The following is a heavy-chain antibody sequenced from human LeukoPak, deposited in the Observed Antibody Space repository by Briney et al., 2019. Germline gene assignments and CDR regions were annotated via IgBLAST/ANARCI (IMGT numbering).Heavy chain of an antibody. J-gene: IGHJ3*02. CDR3: ARDNNRGGALDI. CDR1: GFTFSSYP. CDR2: IRGSSSPI. D-gene: IGHD1-14*01. V-gene: IGHV3-48*01. Sequence: GGSLRLSCAASGFTFSSYPMNWVGQAPGRGRGGVSYIRGSSSPIYYADSVKGRFIISRDNAKNSLYLQMNSLRAEDTAMYFCARDNNRGGALDIWGQGTMVTVSS.